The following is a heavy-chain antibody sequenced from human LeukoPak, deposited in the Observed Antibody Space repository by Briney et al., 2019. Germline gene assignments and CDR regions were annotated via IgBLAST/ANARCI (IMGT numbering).Heavy chain of an antibody. Sequence: PSETLSLTCTVSGGSISSGDYFWSWIRQPPGKGLEWIGYIYYSGSTYYNLSLKSRVTISVDTSKNQFSLKLSSVTAADTAVYYCARGRITMVRGVMFDYWGQGTLVTVSS. V-gene: IGHV4-30-4*01. D-gene: IGHD3-10*01. CDR1: GGSISSGDYF. CDR3: ARGRITMVRGVMFDY. J-gene: IGHJ4*02. CDR2: IYYSGST.